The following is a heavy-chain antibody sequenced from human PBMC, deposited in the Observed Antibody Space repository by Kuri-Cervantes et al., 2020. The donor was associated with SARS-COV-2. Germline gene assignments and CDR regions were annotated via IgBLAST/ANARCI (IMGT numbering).Heavy chain of an antibody. CDR2: TTDDGTNK. CDR3: AGGFELLQYFDL. J-gene: IGHJ2*01. Sequence: GRFLRPSCAASGFTFSSYAMHWVRQAPGKGLEWVAVTTDDGTNKYYADSVKGRFTISRDNSKNTLYLQMNSRRTEGTAVYNCAGGFELLQYFDLWGRGTLVTVSS. CDR1: GFTFSSYA. D-gene: IGHD1-7*01. V-gene: IGHV3-30-3*01.